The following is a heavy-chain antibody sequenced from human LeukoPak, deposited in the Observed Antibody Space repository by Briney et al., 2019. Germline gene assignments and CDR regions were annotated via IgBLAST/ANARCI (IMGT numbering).Heavy chain of an antibody. Sequence: GASVKVSCKASGGTFSSYAISWVRQAPGQGLEWMGRIIPIFGIANYAQKFQGRVTITADKSTSTACMELSSLRSEDTAVYYCASDIVVVPAAMGYYGMDVWGQGTTVTVSS. V-gene: IGHV1-69*04. D-gene: IGHD2-2*01. CDR1: GGTFSSYA. CDR2: IIPIFGIA. CDR3: ASDIVVVPAAMGYYGMDV. J-gene: IGHJ6*02.